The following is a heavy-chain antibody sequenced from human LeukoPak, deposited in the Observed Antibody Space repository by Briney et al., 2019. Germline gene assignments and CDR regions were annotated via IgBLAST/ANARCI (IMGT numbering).Heavy chain of an antibody. Sequence: GGSLSLSCAASGFTFSSYAMSWVRQAPGKGLEWVSAISGSGGSTYYADSVKGRFTISRDNSKNTLYLQMNSLRAEDTAVYYCAKRGYSGYDLTTHFDYWGQGTLVTVSS. J-gene: IGHJ4*02. D-gene: IGHD5-12*01. CDR3: AKRGYSGYDLTTHFDY. CDR2: ISGSGGST. CDR1: GFTFSSYA. V-gene: IGHV3-23*01.